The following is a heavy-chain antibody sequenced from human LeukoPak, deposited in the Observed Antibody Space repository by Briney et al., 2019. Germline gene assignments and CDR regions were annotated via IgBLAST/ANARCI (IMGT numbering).Heavy chain of an antibody. V-gene: IGHV3-74*01. CDR3: TRAITYFYGPVTYDWFDS. CDR2: IKSDGST. CDR1: GFTFSSYW. Sequence: GSLRLSCAASGFTFSSYWMHWVRQTPGKGLMWVARIKSDGSTIYADSVQGRFIISRDNAKNMVYLQMNSLRADDTAIYYCTRAITYFYGPVTYDWFDSWGQGTRVTVSS. J-gene: IGHJ5*01. D-gene: IGHD3-10*01.